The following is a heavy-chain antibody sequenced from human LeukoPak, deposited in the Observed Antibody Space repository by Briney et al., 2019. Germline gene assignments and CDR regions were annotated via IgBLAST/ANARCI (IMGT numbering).Heavy chain of an antibody. CDR1: GGSFSGYY. CDR3: ARVHGYCSSTSCFNHPTLNYFDY. J-gene: IGHJ4*02. CDR2: INHSGST. D-gene: IGHD2-2*01. V-gene: IGHV4-34*01. Sequence: SETLSLTCAVYGGSFSGYYWSWIRQPPGKGLEWIGEINHSGSTNYNPSLKSRVTISVDTSKNQFSLKLSSVTAADTAVYYCARVHGYCSSTSCFNHPTLNYFDYWGQGTLVTVSS.